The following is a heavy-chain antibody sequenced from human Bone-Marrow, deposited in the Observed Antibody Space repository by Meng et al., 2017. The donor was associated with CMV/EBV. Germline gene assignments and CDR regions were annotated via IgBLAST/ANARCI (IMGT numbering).Heavy chain of an antibody. D-gene: IGHD4-17*01. CDR3: ARVGDDFGVIAADV. J-gene: IGHJ4*02. Sequence: SETLSLTCTVSGGSINNHYWTWIRQSPGKGLEWIGYIYGSGTTAAYNSSLKSRFAISGDTSKTQISLTLNFVTAADPAVYYCARVGDDFGVIAADVWGQGTLVTFSS. CDR1: GGSINNHY. V-gene: IGHV4-59*11. CDR2: IYGSGTTA.